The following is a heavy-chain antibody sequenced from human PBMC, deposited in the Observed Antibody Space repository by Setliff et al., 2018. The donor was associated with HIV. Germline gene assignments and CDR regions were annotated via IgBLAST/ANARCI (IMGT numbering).Heavy chain of an antibody. D-gene: IGHD6-13*01. CDR3: ARVGGRGGSSWYLGTKMGRKYGMDV. J-gene: IGHJ6*02. CDR1: GGSITRTPYY. CDR2: IYYSGST. Sequence: SETLSLTCTVSGGSITRTPYYWGWIRQPPGKGLEWIGYIYYSGSTNYNPSLKSRVTISVDTSKNQFSLKLSSVTAADTAVYYCARVGGRGGSSWYLGTKMGRKYGMDVWGQGTTVTVS. V-gene: IGHV4-61*05.